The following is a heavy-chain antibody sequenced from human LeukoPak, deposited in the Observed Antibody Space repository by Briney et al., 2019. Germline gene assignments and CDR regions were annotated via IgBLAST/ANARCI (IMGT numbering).Heavy chain of an antibody. CDR3: ARAEANVNIVVVPAARGNWFDP. CDR1: GGSISSYY. CDR2: IYYSGST. V-gene: IGHV4-59*01. D-gene: IGHD2-2*01. J-gene: IGHJ5*02. Sequence: SETLSLTCTVSGGSISSYYWSWIRQPPGKGLEWIGYIYYSGSTNYNPSLKSRVTISVDTSKNQFSLKLSSVTAADTAVYYCARAEANVNIVVVPAARGNWFDPWGQGTLVTVSS.